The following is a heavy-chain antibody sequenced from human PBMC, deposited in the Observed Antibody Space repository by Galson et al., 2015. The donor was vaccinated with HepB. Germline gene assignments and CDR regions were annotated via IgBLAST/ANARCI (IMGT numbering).Heavy chain of an antibody. CDR1: GYTFTNYA. CDR3: AREGLGWPYSLDV. J-gene: IGHJ6*02. CDR2: ISPYSGKT. D-gene: IGHD7-27*01. Sequence: SVKVSCKASGYTFTNYAINWVRQAPGQGLEWMGRISPYSGKTNFAQKVQGRLTMTTDTSTTTAYMELRSLRSDDTAEYFCAREGLGWPYSLDVWGQGTTVTVSS. V-gene: IGHV1-18*04.